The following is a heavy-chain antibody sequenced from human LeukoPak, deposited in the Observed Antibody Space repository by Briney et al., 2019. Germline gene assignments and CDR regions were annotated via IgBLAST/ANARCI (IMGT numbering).Heavy chain of an antibody. V-gene: IGHV3-7*01. J-gene: IGHJ3*02. CDR3: ARDHTLRFLEYGPFDI. CDR2: IKDDGSDK. CDR1: GFTFRNYW. D-gene: IGHD3-3*01. Sequence: GGSLRLSCGASGFTFRNYWMNWVRQAPGKGLEWVANIKDDGSDKYYVDSVKGRFSISKDNAKNALYLQMNSLRAEDTAVYYCARDHTLRFLEYGPFDIWGQGTMVTVSS.